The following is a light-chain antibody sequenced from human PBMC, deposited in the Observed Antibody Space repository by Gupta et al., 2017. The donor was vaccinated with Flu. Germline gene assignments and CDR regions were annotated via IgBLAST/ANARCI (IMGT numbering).Light chain of an antibody. CDR2: DDD. Sequence: SYVLTQPPSVSVAPGQTARITCGGDSMGGKTVHWYQQQAGQAPVLLIYDDDVRPSGIPERFSGSNPGSTASLTISGVEVGDEANYYCQVWDSASDHRVFGGGTRLTVL. CDR1: SMGGKT. J-gene: IGLJ3*02. CDR3: QVWDSASDHRV. V-gene: IGLV3-21*02.